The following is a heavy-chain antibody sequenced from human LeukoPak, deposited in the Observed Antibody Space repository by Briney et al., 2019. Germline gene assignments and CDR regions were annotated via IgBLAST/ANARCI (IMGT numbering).Heavy chain of an antibody. V-gene: IGHV3-7*01. CDR3: ARAQSGFWSGYCFDY. J-gene: IGHJ4*02. CDR1: GFTFSTSW. D-gene: IGHD3-3*01. Sequence: TGGSLRLSCAASGFTFSTSWMTWVRQAPGKGLEWVVNIKQDGSEKYYVDSVKGRFTVSRDNAKNSLYLQMNSLRAEDTAVYYCARAQSGFWSGYCFDYWGQGTLVTDSS. CDR2: IKQDGSEK.